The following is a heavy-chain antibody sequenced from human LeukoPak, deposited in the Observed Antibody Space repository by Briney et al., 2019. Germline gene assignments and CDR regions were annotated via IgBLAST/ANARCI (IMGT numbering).Heavy chain of an antibody. J-gene: IGHJ4*02. V-gene: IGHV3-30*02. D-gene: IGHD2-8*01. CDR3: ARCVNGVCRAFDY. Sequence: GGSLRLSCAASGFTFSSYGMDWVRQAPGKGLEWVSYIRYDGSKEFYAASVKGRFTISRDNSKSKLYVQMNSLRAEDTAVYYCARCVNGVCRAFDYWGQGTLVTVSS. CDR2: IRYDGSKE. CDR1: GFTFSSYG.